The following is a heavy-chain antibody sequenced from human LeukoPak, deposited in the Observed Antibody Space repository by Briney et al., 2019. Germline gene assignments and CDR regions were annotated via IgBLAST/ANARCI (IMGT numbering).Heavy chain of an antibody. J-gene: IGHJ3*01. CDR3: AGHYYGSGSYTQDAFDV. V-gene: IGHV4-59*08. CDR1: GGSISSYY. CDR2: IYHSGST. D-gene: IGHD3-10*01. Sequence: PSETLSLTCTVSGGSISSYYWSWIRQSPGKGLEWIGYIYHSGSTYYNPSLKSRVTISVDTSKNQFSLKLSSVTAADTAVYYCAGHYYGSGSYTQDAFDVWGQGTMVTVSS.